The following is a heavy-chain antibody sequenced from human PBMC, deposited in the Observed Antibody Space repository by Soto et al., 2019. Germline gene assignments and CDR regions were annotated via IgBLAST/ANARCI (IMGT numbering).Heavy chain of an antibody. V-gene: IGHV3-23*01. CDR3: AIHYDFWSGFNY. Sequence: GSLRLSCAASGFTFSSYAMSWVRQAPGKGLEWVSAISGSGGSTYYADSVKGRFTISRDNSKNTLYLQMNSLRAEDTAVYYCAIHYDFWSGFNYWGQGTLVTVSS. CDR2: ISGSGGST. D-gene: IGHD3-3*01. J-gene: IGHJ4*02. CDR1: GFTFSSYA.